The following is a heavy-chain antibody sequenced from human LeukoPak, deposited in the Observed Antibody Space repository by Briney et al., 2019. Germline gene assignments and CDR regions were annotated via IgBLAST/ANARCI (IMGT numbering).Heavy chain of an antibody. CDR2: INPNSGDT. D-gene: IGHD2-2*01. Sequence: ASVKVSCKASGYTFTGYYIHWIRQAPGQGLEWLGWINPNSGDTSYAQKFQGRVTMTRDTPINTAYMELSRLRSDDTAVYYCARRHRDCSTTSCYVDYWGQGTLVTVSS. CDR1: GYTFTGYY. CDR3: ARRHRDCSTTSCYVDY. J-gene: IGHJ4*02. V-gene: IGHV1-2*02.